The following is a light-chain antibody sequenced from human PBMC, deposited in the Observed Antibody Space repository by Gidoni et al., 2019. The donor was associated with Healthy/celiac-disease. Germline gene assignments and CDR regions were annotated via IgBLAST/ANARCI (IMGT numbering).Light chain of an antibody. V-gene: IGLV1-40*01. CDR1: SSNIGAGYD. J-gene: IGLJ1*01. CDR2: GNS. CDR3: QSYDSSLGYV. Sequence: QSVLTQPPSVSGAPGQRVTISCTGSSSNIGAGYDVHWYPQLPGTAPKLLIYGNSNRPSGVPDRFSGSKSGTSASLAITGLQAEDEADYYCQSYDSSLGYVFGTGTKVTVL.